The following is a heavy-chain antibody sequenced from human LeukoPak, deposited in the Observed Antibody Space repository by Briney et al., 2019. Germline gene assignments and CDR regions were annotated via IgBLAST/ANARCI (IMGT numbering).Heavy chain of an antibody. J-gene: IGHJ4*02. CDR3: ARGNDYGDYGLDY. Sequence: SGTLSLTCAVSGGSISSSNWWSWVRPPPGKGLEWIGEIYHSGSTNYNPSLKSRVTISVDTSKNQFSLKLSSVTAADTAVYYCARGNDYGDYGLDYWGQGTLVTVSS. V-gene: IGHV4-4*02. CDR1: GGSISSSNW. D-gene: IGHD4-17*01. CDR2: IYHSGST.